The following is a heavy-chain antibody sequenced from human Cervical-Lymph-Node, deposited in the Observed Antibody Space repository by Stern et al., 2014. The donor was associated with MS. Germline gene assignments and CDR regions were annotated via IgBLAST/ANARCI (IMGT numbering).Heavy chain of an antibody. D-gene: IGHD7-27*01. J-gene: IGHJ3*02. Sequence: VQLVESGADVKKPGSSVKVSCKASGGTFSSYAINWVRQAPGQGLEWMGGIIPLFGTAHYAQPFQGRVPHSADTSTNTVYMELYRLRYDDAAVYYCARDETGVAFDIWGQGTMVTVSS. V-gene: IGHV1-69*06. CDR1: GGTFSSYA. CDR2: IIPLFGTA. CDR3: ARDETGVAFDI.